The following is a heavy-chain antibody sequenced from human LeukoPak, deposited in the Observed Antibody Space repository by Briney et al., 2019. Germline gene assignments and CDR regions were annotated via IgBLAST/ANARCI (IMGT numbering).Heavy chain of an antibody. Sequence: SETLSLTCAVSGYSISSGYYWGWIRQPLGKGLEWIGSIYHSGSTYYNPSLKSRVTISVDTSKNQFSLKLSSVTAADTAVYYCATDPGIAVAGPGYWGQGTLVTVSS. CDR1: GYSISSGYY. D-gene: IGHD6-19*01. CDR2: IYHSGST. CDR3: ATDPGIAVAGPGY. J-gene: IGHJ4*02. V-gene: IGHV4-38-2*01.